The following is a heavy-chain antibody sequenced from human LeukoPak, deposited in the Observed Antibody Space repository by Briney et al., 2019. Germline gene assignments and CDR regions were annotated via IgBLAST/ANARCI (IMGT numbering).Heavy chain of an antibody. Sequence: SETLSLTCTVSGGSIRSYYWSWIRQPPGKGLEWIGYIYYSGSTNYNPSLKSRVTISVDTSKNQFSLKLSSVTAADTAVYYCARNLGKLDYWGQGTLVTVSS. D-gene: IGHD1-1*01. J-gene: IGHJ4*02. CDR3: ARNLGKLDY. CDR2: IYYSGST. V-gene: IGHV4-59*01. CDR1: GGSIRSYY.